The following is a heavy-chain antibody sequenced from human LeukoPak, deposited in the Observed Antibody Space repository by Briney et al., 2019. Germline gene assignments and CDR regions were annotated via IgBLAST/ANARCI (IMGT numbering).Heavy chain of an antibody. D-gene: IGHD2-8*01. CDR1: GGSISSYY. Sequence: SETLSLTCTVSGGSISSYYWSWIRQPPGKGLEWIGYIYYSGSTNYNPSLKSRVTISVDTSKNQFSLKLSSVTAADTAVYYCARSTFTNLGAAFDVRGQGTMVAVSS. J-gene: IGHJ3*01. V-gene: IGHV4-59*01. CDR2: IYYSGST. CDR3: ARSTFTNLGAAFDV.